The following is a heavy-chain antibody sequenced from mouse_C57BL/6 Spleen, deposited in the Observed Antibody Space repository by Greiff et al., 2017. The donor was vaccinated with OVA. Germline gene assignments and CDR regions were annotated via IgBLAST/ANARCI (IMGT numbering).Heavy chain of an antibody. V-gene: IGHV1-18*01. Sequence: VQLQQSGPELVKPGASVKIPCKASGYTFTDYNMDWVKQSHGKSLEWIGDINPNNGGTIYNQKFKGKATLTVDKSPSTAYMELRSLTSEDTAVYYCARWGPERFAYWGQGTLVTVSA. CDR1: GYTFTDYN. CDR3: ARWGPERFAY. CDR2: INPNNGGT. J-gene: IGHJ3*01.